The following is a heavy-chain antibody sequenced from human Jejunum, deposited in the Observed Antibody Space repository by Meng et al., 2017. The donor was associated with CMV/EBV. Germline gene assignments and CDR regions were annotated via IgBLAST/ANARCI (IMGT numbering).Heavy chain of an antibody. V-gene: IGHV3-21*01. D-gene: IGHD3-10*01. CDR1: TFSSYS. CDR3: ARDVGSGSYYNAPFDY. Sequence: TFSSYSMNWVRQAPGKGLECVSFISSSSSYIYYADSVKGRFTISRDNAKNSLFLQMNSLRAEDTAVYYCARDVGSGSYYNAPFDYWGQGTLVTVSS. CDR2: ISSSSSYI. J-gene: IGHJ4*02.